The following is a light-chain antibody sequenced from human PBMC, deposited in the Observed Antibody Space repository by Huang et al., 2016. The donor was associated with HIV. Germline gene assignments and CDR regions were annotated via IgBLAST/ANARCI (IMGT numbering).Light chain of an antibody. CDR3: QQYNVWPYT. CDR2: GAS. Sequence: LLTQSPVTLSVSPGENVTLSCRASQSFANNLAWYQQRPGQAPSLLSYGASTRYIDIPGRFNGSASGTQFTLTITSLQPDDFTVYYCQQYNVWPYTFGQGTRLEIK. CDR1: QSFANN. J-gene: IGKJ2*01. V-gene: IGKV3-15*01.